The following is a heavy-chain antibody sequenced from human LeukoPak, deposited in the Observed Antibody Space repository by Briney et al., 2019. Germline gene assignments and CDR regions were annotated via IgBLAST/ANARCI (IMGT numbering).Heavy chain of an antibody. CDR3: ARHGASVVTRRTYYYMDV. V-gene: IGHV4-38-2*02. D-gene: IGHD4-23*01. J-gene: IGHJ6*03. CDR2: IYYSGST. CDR1: GYSMSSGYY. Sequence: SETLSLTCIVSGYSMSSGYYWGWIRQPPGKGLEWIGNIYYSGSTNYNPSLKSRVTISVDTSKNQFSLKLSSVTAADTAVYYCARHGASVVTRRTYYYMDVWGKGTTVTISS.